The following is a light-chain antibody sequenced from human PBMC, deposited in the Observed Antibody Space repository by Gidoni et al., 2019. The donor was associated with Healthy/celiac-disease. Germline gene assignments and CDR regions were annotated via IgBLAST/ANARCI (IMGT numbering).Light chain of an antibody. V-gene: IGLV2-14*03. CDR1: SSDVGGYNY. J-gene: IGLJ2*01. Sequence: QSALTQPASVSGSPGHSITISCTGTSSDVGGYNYVSWYQQHPGKAPKLMIDDVSNRHSGVSNRFSGSKSGNTASLTISGLQAEDEADYYCSSYTSSSTVVFGGGTKLTVL. CDR2: DVS. CDR3: SSYTSSSTVV.